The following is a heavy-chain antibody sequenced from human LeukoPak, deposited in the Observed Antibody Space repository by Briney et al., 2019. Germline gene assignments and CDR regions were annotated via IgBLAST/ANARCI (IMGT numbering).Heavy chain of an antibody. J-gene: IGHJ5*02. D-gene: IGHD3-16*02. CDR3: APHIRYTYTS. V-gene: IGHV3-64D*06. CDR1: ASTFTPSP. Sequence: PGGSLSLPYSACASTFTPSPMPWLGQAPGKGLEYVSAISYNGDSTYYADSVKGRFTISRDNSKNTLSLQMSRLRVEDTAVYHCAPHIRYTYTSWGRGTLVTVSS. CDR2: ISYNGDST.